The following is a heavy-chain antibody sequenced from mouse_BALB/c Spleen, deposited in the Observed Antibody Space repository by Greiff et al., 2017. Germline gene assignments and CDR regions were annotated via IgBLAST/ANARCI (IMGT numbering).Heavy chain of an antibody. CDR2: ISDGGSYT. V-gene: IGHV5-4*02. CDR1: GFTFSDYY. CDR3: AREYYGGVFAY. Sequence: EVKLMESGGGLVKPGGSLKLSCAASGFTFSDYYMYWVRQTPEKRLEWVATISDGGSYTYYPDSVKGRFTISRDNAKNNLYLQMSSLKSEDTAMYYCAREYYGGVFAYWGQGTLVTVSA. J-gene: IGHJ3*01. D-gene: IGHD1-1*01.